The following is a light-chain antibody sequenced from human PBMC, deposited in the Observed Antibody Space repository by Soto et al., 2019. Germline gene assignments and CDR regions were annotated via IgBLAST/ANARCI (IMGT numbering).Light chain of an antibody. CDR2: LEGSGSY. Sequence: QLVLTQSSSASASLGSSVKLTCTLSSGHSSYIIAWHQQQPGKAPRYLMKLEGSGSYNKGSGVPDLFSGSSSGADRYLTIANLQFDDEADYYCETWDSNTRVFGGGTKLTVL. J-gene: IGLJ3*02. CDR1: SGHSSYI. CDR3: ETWDSNTRV. V-gene: IGLV4-60*02.